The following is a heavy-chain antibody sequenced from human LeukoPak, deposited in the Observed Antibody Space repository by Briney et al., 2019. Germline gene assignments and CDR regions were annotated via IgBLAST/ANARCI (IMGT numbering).Heavy chain of an antibody. CDR3: ARELLREDDY. CDR1: GYTFTGYY. J-gene: IGHJ4*02. Sequence: ASVKVSCKASGYTFTGYYVHWVRQAPGQGLEWMGWINPNSGGTNYAQKFQGRVTMTRDTSISTAYMELSRLRSDDTAVYYRARELLREDDYWGQGTLVTVSS. D-gene: IGHD1-26*01. V-gene: IGHV1-2*02. CDR2: INPNSGGT.